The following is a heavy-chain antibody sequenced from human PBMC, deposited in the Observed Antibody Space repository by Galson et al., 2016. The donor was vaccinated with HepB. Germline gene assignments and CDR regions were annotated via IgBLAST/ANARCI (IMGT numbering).Heavy chain of an antibody. CDR2: IGTGGINR. V-gene: IGHV3-21*06. D-gene: IGHD2-21*02. CDR3: ARGQGDGRLAMDV. Sequence: SLRLSCAASGFSLSRYGMNWVRQAPVKGLEWLSYIGTGGINRFSAGSVMGRFTISRDDVQSSLYLQMNSLRADDTAAYFCARGQGDGRLAMDVWGQGTTVIVS. CDR1: GFSLSRYG. J-gene: IGHJ6*02.